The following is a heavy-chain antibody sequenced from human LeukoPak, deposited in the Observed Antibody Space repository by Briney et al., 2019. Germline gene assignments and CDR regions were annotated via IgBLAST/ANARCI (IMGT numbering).Heavy chain of an antibody. CDR3: ARGGPFPYYYYSMDV. CDR2: IYYSGNT. J-gene: IGHJ6*02. D-gene: IGHD3-16*01. Sequence: SETLSLTCTVSGGSISSYYWNWIRQPPGKGLEWIGNIYYSGNTNYIPSLKSRVTISVDTSKNHFSLKLTSVTAADTALYYCARGGPFPYYYYSMDVWGQGTTVTVSS. V-gene: IGHV4-59*01. CDR1: GGSISSYY.